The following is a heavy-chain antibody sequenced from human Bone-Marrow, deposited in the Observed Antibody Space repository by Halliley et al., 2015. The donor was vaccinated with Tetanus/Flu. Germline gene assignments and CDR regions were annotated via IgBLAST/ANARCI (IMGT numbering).Heavy chain of an antibody. Sequence: TLSLTCTVSGASVNSDNYYWSWFRQPPGKGLEWIDYIYNSGSANYNPSLKSPVTISVDTSKNQFSLRLTSVTAADTAVYYCCVVPTDYDDSLLSGKDVWGQGTTVTVSS. CDR3: CVVPTDYDDSLLSGKDV. J-gene: IGHJ6*02. CDR2: IYNSGSA. V-gene: IGHV4-61*01. D-gene: IGHD3-3*01. CDR1: GASVNSDNYY.